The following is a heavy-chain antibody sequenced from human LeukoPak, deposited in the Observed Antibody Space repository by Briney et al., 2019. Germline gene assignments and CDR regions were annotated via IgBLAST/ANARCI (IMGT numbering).Heavy chain of an antibody. D-gene: IGHD1-26*01. CDR3: ATTESGSYYGALGY. CDR1: GYTLTELS. Sequence: ASVKVSCKVSGYTLTELSMHWVRQAPGKGLEWVGGFDPEDGETIYAQKFQGRVTMTEDTSTDTAYMELSSLRSEDTAVYYCATTESGSYYGALGYWGQGTLVTVSS. V-gene: IGHV1-24*01. J-gene: IGHJ4*02. CDR2: FDPEDGET.